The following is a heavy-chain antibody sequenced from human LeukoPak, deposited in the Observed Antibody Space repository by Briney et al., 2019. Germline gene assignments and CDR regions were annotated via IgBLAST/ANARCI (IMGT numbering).Heavy chain of an antibody. CDR2: IYYSGST. CDR3: ARQDTLTHYYVMDV. V-gene: IGHV4-30-4*01. CDR1: GGSISSGDYY. J-gene: IGHJ6*02. D-gene: IGHD4-17*01. Sequence: KASETLSLTCTVSGGSISSGDYYWSWIRQPPGKGLEWIGYIYYSGSTYYNPSLESRVTISVDTSKNHFSLKVSSATAADTAVYYCARQDTLTHYYVMDVWGQGTTVTVSS.